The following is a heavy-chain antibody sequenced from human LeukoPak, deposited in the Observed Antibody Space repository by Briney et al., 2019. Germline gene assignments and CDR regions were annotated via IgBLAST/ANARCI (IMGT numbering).Heavy chain of an antibody. CDR3: ARGRQITRDTSEDIVVPLGFDP. Sequence: SVKVSCKASGGTFSSYAISWVRQAPGRGLEWMGRIIPIFGIANYAQKFQGRATITADKSTSTAYMELSSLRSEDTAVYYCARGRQITRDTSEDIVVPLGFDPWGQGTLVTVSS. CDR1: GGTFSSYA. V-gene: IGHV1-69*04. D-gene: IGHD2-2*01. J-gene: IGHJ5*02. CDR2: IIPIFGIA.